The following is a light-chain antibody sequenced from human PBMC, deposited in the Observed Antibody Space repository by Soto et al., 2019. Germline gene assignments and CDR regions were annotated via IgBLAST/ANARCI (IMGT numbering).Light chain of an antibody. J-gene: IGKJ4*01. CDR2: GAS. CDR1: QSVRRN. Sequence: EIVLTQSPVTLSVSPWEGATLSCRASQSVRRNLAWYQQRPGQAPRLLRYGASTRATGIPARFSGSGSGTEFTLTISSLQSEDSAVYDGQQYDVWPPLTFGGGTKVDIK. CDR3: QQYDVWPPLT. V-gene: IGKV3-15*01.